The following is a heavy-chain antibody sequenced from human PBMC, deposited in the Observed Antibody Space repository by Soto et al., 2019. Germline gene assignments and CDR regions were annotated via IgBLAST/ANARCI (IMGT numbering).Heavy chain of an antibody. CDR2: INAGNGNT. CDR1: GYTFTSYV. V-gene: IGHV1-3*01. CDR3: ARGGYCSSTSCWDFDP. D-gene: IGHD2-2*01. Sequence: ASVKVSCKASGYTFTSYVMHWVRQAPGQRLEWMGWINAGNGNTKYSQKFQGRVTITKDTSASTAYMELSNLRSEDTAVYYCARGGYCSSTSCWDFDPWGQGTLVTVSS. J-gene: IGHJ5*02.